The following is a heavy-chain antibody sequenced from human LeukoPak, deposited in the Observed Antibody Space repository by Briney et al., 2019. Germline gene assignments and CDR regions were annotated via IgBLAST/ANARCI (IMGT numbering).Heavy chain of an antibody. V-gene: IGHV3-30*18. CDR3: AKGPLRGTAAAIDY. D-gene: IGHD6-13*01. J-gene: IGHJ4*02. CDR2: ISYDGRNK. CDR1: GFTFSTYS. Sequence: GGSLRLSCAASGFTFSTYSMNWVRQAPGKGLEWVAVISYDGRNKHYPDSVKGRFTISRDVSTDTLWLQMDSLRTEDTAVYYCAKGPLRGTAAAIDYWGQGTLVTVSS.